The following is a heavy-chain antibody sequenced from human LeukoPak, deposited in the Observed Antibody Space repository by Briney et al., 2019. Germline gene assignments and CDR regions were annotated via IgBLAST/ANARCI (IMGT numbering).Heavy chain of an antibody. CDR2: IYYSGNT. CDR3: ASTSPKYYYESSGYSSLFDN. D-gene: IGHD3-22*01. CDR1: AGSISSDSYY. J-gene: IGHJ4*02. Sequence: SETLSLTCTVSAGSISSDSYYWGWIRQPPGKGLEWIGTIYYSGNTYYNPSLKSRLTISVDTSKNQFSLKLRSVAAADTALYYCASTSPKYYYESSGYSSLFDNWGQGTLVTVSS. V-gene: IGHV4-39*07.